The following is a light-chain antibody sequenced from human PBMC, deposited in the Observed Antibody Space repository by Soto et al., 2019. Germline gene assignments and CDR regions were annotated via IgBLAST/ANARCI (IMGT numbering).Light chain of an antibody. J-gene: IGLJ1*01. V-gene: IGLV2-14*01. Sequence: QSALTQPASVSGSPGQSITISCTGTSSDVGGYNYVSWYQQHPGKAPKLMIYEVINRPSGVSYRFSGSKSGNTASLTISGLQAEDEADYYCISYTKPNNYLFGNGTKLTV. CDR3: ISYTKPNNYL. CDR2: EVI. CDR1: SSDVGGYNY.